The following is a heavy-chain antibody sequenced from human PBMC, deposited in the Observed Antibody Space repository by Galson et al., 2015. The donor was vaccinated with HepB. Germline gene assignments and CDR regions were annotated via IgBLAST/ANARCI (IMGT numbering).Heavy chain of an antibody. CDR3: ARFGSGAYYDFWSGLLPGYYYGMDV. D-gene: IGHD3-3*01. J-gene: IGHJ6*02. CDR2: MNPNSGNT. CDR1: GYTFTSYD. Sequence: SVKVSCKASGYTFTSYDINWVRQATGQGLEWMGWMNPNSGNTGYAQKFQGRVTMTRNTSISTAYMELSSLRSEDTAVYYCARFGSGAYYDFWSGLLPGYYYGMDVWGQGTTVTVSS. V-gene: IGHV1-8*01.